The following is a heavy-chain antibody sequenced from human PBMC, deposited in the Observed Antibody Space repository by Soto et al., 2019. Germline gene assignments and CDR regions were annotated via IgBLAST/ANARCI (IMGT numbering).Heavy chain of an antibody. CDR3: AIEGGQGWFDP. CDR1: GWAFSNFV. J-gene: IGHJ5*02. V-gene: IGHV1-69*13. CDR2: IIPMLDIV. D-gene: IGHD2-15*01. Sequence: SVKVSCKASGWAFSNFVISWVGQAPGQGREWVGGIIPMLDIVHYAQKFQGRVAITADESTSTAYMELSSLSSEDTAVYYCAIEGGQGWFDPWGQGSLVTVSS.